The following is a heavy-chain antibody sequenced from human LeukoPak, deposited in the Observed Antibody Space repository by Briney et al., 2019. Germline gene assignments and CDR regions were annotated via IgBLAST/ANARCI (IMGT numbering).Heavy chain of an antibody. D-gene: IGHD5-18*01. Sequence: GASVKVSCKASGYTFTSYYMHWVRQAPGQGLEWMGIINPSGGSTSYAQKFQGRVTMTRDTSISTAYMELSRLRSDDTAVYYCAIAGTEGYSYGDYWGQGTLVTVSS. CDR3: AIAGTEGYSYGDY. J-gene: IGHJ4*02. CDR1: GYTFTSYY. CDR2: INPSGGST. V-gene: IGHV1-46*01.